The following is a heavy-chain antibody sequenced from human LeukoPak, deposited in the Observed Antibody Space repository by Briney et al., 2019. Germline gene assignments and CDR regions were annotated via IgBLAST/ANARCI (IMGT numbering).Heavy chain of an antibody. Sequence: GGSLRLSCAAPGFIFSSYSMNWVRQAPGKGLEWVSSISSISTYILYADSVKGRFTISRDNAKNSLYLQMDSLGAEDTAVYYCARFETSTVRGDEYWGQGTLVAVSS. CDR2: ISSISTYI. CDR3: ARFETSTVRGDEY. CDR1: GFIFSSYS. J-gene: IGHJ4*02. D-gene: IGHD3-10*02. V-gene: IGHV3-21*01.